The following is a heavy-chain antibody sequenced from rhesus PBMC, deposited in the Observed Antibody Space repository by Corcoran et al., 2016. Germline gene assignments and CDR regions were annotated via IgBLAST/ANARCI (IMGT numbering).Heavy chain of an antibody. D-gene: IGHD3-9*01. CDR3: TSPIRYRFDV. CDR2: INGYKRST. CDR1: GGSFRSYW. Sequence: QLQLQESGPGLVKPSETLSLPCAVFGGSFRSYWWNWIRQPPGKGLEWIGEINGYKRSTKYTPPRQRRVTISRDVSKNPFSLKLTSVTAADTAVYYCTSPIRYRFDVWGPGVLVSVSS. V-gene: IGHV4-80*01. J-gene: IGHJ5-1*01.